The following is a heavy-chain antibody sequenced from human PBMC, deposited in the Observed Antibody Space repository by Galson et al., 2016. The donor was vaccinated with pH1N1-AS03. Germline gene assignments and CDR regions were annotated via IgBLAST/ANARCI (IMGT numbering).Heavy chain of an antibody. J-gene: IGHJ4*02. CDR2: IKQDRSEK. V-gene: IGHV3-7*01. Sequence: LRLSCAASGFTFSTYWMSWVRQAPGKGQEWVANIKQDRSEKYYVDSVKGRFTISRDNAKNSLFLQMNSLRAEDTAVYYCAREGDDFWGESKYGADCWGQGTLVTVSS. CDR3: AREGDDFWGESKYGADC. D-gene: IGHD3-3*01. CDR1: GFTFSTYW.